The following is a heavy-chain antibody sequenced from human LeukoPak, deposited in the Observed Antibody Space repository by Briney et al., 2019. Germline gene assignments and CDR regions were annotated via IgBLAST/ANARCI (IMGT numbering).Heavy chain of an antibody. D-gene: IGHD3-10*01. CDR2: ISYDGSNK. CDR3: ARVRGDFDY. Sequence: GRSLRLSCAASGFTFSSYAMHWVRQAPGKGLEWVAVISYDGSNKYYADSVKGRFTISRDNSKNTLYLQMNSLRAEDTAVYYCARVRGDFDYWGQGTLVTVSS. CDR1: GFTFSSYA. V-gene: IGHV3-30*04. J-gene: IGHJ4*02.